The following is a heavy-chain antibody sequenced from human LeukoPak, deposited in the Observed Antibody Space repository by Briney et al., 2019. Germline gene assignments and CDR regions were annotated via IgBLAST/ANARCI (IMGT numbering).Heavy chain of an antibody. D-gene: IGHD3-10*01. J-gene: IGHJ4*02. Sequence: AGSLRLSCAASGFTFSSYWMSWVRQAPGKGLEWVANIKQDGSEKYYVDSVKGRFTISRDNAKNSLYLQMNSLRAEDTAVYYCARDRSMVRGVMGFDYWGQGTLVTVSS. CDR3: ARDRSMVRGVMGFDY. CDR2: IKQDGSEK. V-gene: IGHV3-7*01. CDR1: GFTFSSYW.